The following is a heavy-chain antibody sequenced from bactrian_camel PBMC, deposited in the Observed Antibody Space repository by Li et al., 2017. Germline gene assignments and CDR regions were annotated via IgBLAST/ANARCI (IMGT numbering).Heavy chain of an antibody. V-gene: IGHV3S40*01. J-gene: IGHJ4*01. CDR2: INKAGYTT. CDR3: FVIFDSGYVS. CDR1: GFTSATSE. Sequence: EVTILQSGGGSAQLGGSLALSCSISGFTSATSEMGWFRQGPGKGLEWVSRINKAGYTTHQTDSVKGRFTTSRDNAKNTLYLQMNSLKVEDTAVYYCFVIFDSGYVSRGQGTQVTVS.